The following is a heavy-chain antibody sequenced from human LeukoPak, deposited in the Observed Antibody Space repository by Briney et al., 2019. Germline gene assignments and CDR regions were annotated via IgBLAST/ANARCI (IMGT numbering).Heavy chain of an antibody. CDR1: GFTFSSYW. J-gene: IGHJ4*02. Sequence: PGGSLRLSCAASGFTFSSYWMHWVRQAPGKGLVWVSRINSDGSSTTYADSVKGRFTISRDNAKNTLYLQMDSLRAEDTAVYYCAKEITITFGGVIDYYYFDYWGQGTLVTVSS. D-gene: IGHD3-16*02. CDR2: INSDGSST. CDR3: AKEITITFGGVIDYYYFDY. V-gene: IGHV3-74*01.